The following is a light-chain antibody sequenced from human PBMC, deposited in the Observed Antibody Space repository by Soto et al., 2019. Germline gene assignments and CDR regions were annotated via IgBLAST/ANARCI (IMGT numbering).Light chain of an antibody. CDR3: QQYDNLPIT. Sequence: DIQMTQSPSSLSASVGDRVTISCRASQNISRHLHWYQQKPGKAPKLLIYAASSLQSGVSSRFSGSGSGTDFTLIISSLQPEDIATYYCQQYDNLPITFGQGTRLEIK. V-gene: IGKV1-39*01. CDR2: AAS. J-gene: IGKJ5*01. CDR1: QNISRH.